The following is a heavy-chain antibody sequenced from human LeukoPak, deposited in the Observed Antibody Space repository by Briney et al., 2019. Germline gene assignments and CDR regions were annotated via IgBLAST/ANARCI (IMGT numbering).Heavy chain of an antibody. V-gene: IGHV4-59*08. CDR3: ARGPLGETLDY. CDR2: IYYSGST. CDR1: GGSISSYY. Sequence: SETLSLTCTVSGGSISSYYWSWIRQPPGKGLEWMGYIYYSGSTNYNPSLKSRVTISVDTSKNQFSLKLSSVTAADTAVFYCARGPLGETLDYWGQGTLVTVSS. J-gene: IGHJ4*02.